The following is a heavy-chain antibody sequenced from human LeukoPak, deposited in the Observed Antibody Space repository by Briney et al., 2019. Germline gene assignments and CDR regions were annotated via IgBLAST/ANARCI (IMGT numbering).Heavy chain of an antibody. CDR2: ISSSSISI. CDR1: GFTFTSYA. CDR3: ARPQLGMGYSYYMDI. D-gene: IGHD1-1*01. V-gene: IGHV3-21*06. Sequence: GGSLRLSCAASGFTFTSYAMSWVRQAPGKGLERVSSISSSSISINYADSVKGRFTSSRDNAKNSMYLEMNSLRAEDTAVYYCARPQLGMGYSYYMDIWGKGTTVTVSS. J-gene: IGHJ6*03.